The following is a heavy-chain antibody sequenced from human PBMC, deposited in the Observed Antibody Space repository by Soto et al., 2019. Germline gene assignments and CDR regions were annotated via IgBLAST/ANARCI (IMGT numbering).Heavy chain of an antibody. J-gene: IGHJ3*02. CDR2: ISYDGSNK. CDR3: ARDKGITMVRGVIAADAFDI. D-gene: IGHD3-10*01. V-gene: IGHV3-30-3*01. CDR1: GFTSSSYA. Sequence: GGSLRLSCAASGFTSSSYAMHWVRQAPGKGLEWVAVISYDGSNKYYADSVKGRFTISRDNSKNTLYLQMNSLRAEDTAVYYCARDKGITMVRGVIAADAFDIWGQGTMVTVSS.